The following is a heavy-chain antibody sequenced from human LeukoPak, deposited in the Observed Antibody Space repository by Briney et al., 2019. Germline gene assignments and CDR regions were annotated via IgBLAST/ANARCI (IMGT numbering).Heavy chain of an antibody. J-gene: IGHJ4*02. CDR1: GFTFSSYS. Sequence: GGSLRLSCAASGFTFSSYSMNWVRQAPGKGLEWVSSTSSSSSYIYYADSVKGRFTISRDNAKNSLYLQMNSLRAEDTAVYYCARGRNGYSYDYWGQGTLVTVSS. CDR3: ARGRNGYSYDY. V-gene: IGHV3-21*01. D-gene: IGHD5-18*01. CDR2: TSSSSSYI.